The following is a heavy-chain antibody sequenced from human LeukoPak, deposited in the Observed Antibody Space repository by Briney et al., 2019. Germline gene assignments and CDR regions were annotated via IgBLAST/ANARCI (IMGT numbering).Heavy chain of an antibody. CDR3: ARDLRDCSGGSCPYYFDY. CDR1: GFTFRNHG. D-gene: IGHD2-15*01. CDR2: ISPSGGGT. Sequence: GGTLRLSCAASGFTFRNHGMNWVRQAPGKGLEWVSGISPSGGGTYYADSVKGRFTISRDNAKNSLYLQMNSLRAEDTAVYYCARDLRDCSGGSCPYYFDYWGQGTLVTVSS. J-gene: IGHJ4*02. V-gene: IGHV3-21*01.